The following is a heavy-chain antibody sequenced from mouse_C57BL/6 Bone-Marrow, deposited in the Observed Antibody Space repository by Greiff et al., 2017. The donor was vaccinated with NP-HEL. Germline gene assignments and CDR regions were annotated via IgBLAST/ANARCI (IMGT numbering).Heavy chain of an antibody. J-gene: IGHJ1*03. Sequence: EVHLVESGGDLVKPGGSLKLSCAASGFTFSSYGMSWVRQTPDKRLEWVATISSGGSYTYYPDSVKGRFTISRDNAKNTLYLQMSSLKSEDTAMYYCARHPHYNNYEWYFDVWGTGTTVTVSS. CDR1: GFTFSSYG. CDR3: ARHPHYNNYEWYFDV. D-gene: IGHD2-5*01. CDR2: ISSGGSYT. V-gene: IGHV5-6*01.